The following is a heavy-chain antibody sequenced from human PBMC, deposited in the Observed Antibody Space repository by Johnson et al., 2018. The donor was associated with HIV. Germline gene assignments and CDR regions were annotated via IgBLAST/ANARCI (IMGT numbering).Heavy chain of an antibody. V-gene: IGHV3-33*01. CDR3: ARDESYRKYALTAFDI. CDR2: IWYDGSNK. CDR1: GFSFSNYG. J-gene: IGHJ3*02. D-gene: IGHD1-14*01. Sequence: QVQLVESGGGVVQPGRSLRLSCATSGFSFSNYGMHWVRQVPGKGLEWVAVIWYDGSNKYYADSVKGRFTISRDNSKNTLYLQMSSLRAEDTAVYYCARDESYRKYALTAFDIWGQGTMVTVSS.